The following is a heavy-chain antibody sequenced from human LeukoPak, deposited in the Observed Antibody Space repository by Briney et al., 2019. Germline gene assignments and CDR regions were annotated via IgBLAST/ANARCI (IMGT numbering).Heavy chain of an antibody. J-gene: IGHJ4*02. CDR3: ANGDYYDSSGYYPFDY. D-gene: IGHD3-22*01. CDR2: MWYDGSNK. CDR1: GFTFSTYG. Sequence: GGSLRLSCAASGFTFSTYGTHWVRQAPGKGLEWVAVMWYDGSNKYYADSVKGRFTISRDNSKNTLYLQMNSLRAEDTAVYYCANGDYYDSSGYYPFDYWGQGTLVTVSS. V-gene: IGHV3-33*06.